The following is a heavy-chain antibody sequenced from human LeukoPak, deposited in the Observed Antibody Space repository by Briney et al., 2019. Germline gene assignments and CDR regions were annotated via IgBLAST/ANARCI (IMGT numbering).Heavy chain of an antibody. CDR2: INPNSGGT. CDR3: ARGRGYYYDSSGYSHAFDI. J-gene: IGHJ3*02. V-gene: IGHV1-2*02. D-gene: IGHD3-22*01. Sequence: ASVKVSCKASGYTFTGYYMHWARQAPGQGLEWMGWINPNSGGTNYAQKFQGRVTMTRDTSISTAYMELSRLRSDDTAVYYCARGRGYYYDSSGYSHAFDIWGQGTMVTVSS. CDR1: GYTFTGYY.